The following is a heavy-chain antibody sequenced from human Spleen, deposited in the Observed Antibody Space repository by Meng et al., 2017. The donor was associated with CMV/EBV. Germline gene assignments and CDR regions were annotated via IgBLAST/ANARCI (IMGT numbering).Heavy chain of an antibody. CDR1: GYTFRNHG. CDR3: ARAVHRVAAVGSGYGMDV. J-gene: IGHJ6*02. D-gene: IGHD3-10*01. V-gene: IGHV1-18*01. Sequence: ASVKVSCKASGYTFRNHGISWVRQAPGQGLEWMGWISPYNGDTKFEQKVQGRVTITTDTSTGIAYMELRRLRSDDTAVYYCARAVHRVAAVGSGYGMDVWGQGTTVTVSS. CDR2: ISPYNGDT.